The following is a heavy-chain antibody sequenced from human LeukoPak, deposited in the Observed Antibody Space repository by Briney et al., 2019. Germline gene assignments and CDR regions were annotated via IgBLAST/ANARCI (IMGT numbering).Heavy chain of an antibody. J-gene: IGHJ6*02. CDR2: IYSGGST. CDR1: GFTVSSNY. V-gene: IGHV3-53*01. CDR3: ARGISRYYGMDV. Sequence: GGSLRLSCAAAGFTVSSNYMSWVRQAPGKGLEWVSVIYSGGSTYYADSVKGRFTISRDNSKNTLYLQMNSLRAEDTAVYYCARGISRYYGMDVWGQGTTVTVSS.